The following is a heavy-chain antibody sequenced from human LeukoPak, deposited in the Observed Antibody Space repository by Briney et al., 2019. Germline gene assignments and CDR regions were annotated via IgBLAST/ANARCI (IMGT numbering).Heavy chain of an antibody. CDR3: AKGGYGSGSYFAGFDY. CDR2: ISGSGGST. CDR1: GFTFSNAW. V-gene: IGHV3-23*01. D-gene: IGHD3-10*01. Sequence: GGSLRLSCAASGFTFSNAWMSWVRQAPGKGLEWVSAISGSGGSTYYADSVKGRFTISRDNSKNTLYLQMNSLRAEDTAVYYCAKGGYGSGSYFAGFDYWGQGTLVTVSS. J-gene: IGHJ4*02.